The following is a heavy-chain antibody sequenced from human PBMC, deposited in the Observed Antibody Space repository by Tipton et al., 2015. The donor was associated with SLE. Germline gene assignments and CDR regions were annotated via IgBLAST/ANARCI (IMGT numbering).Heavy chain of an antibody. Sequence: TLSLTCSVSGGSISSNYWIWIRQPPGKGLEWIGCISYSGGTNYNPSLKSRVTISVDTAKNQFSLKLTSVTAADTAVYYCARGMVTWRGAILGVDVWGQGTTVNVSS. CDR3: ARGMVTWRGAILGVDV. J-gene: IGHJ6*02. CDR2: ISYSGGT. D-gene: IGHD2-21*02. V-gene: IGHV4-59*08. CDR1: GGSISSNY.